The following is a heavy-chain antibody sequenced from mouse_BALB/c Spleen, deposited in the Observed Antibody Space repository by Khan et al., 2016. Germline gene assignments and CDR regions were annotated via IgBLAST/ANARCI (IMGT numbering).Heavy chain of an antibody. CDR3: VSWDY. CDR1: GFTFNTNA. CDR2: IRTKSNKYAT. Sequence: EVQLVETGGGLVQPKGSLKLSCAASGFTFNTNAMNWVRQAPGKGLEWVARIRTKSNKYATYYADSVKDRLTISRDDSQSMHYLQMNKLKTEDTAMYYCVSWDYWGQGTTLTVSS. V-gene: IGHV10S3*01. J-gene: IGHJ2*01.